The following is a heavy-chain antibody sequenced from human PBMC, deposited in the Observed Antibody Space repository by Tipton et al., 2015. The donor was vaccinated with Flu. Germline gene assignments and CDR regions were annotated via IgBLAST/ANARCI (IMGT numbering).Heavy chain of an antibody. V-gene: IGHV4-59*08. J-gene: IGHJ4*02. CDR3: ARHGIRTHSSGYFCRLDY. Sequence: TLSLTCTVSGGSISSYYWSWIRQPPGKGLEWIGYIYYSGSTNYNPSLKSRVTISVDTSKNQFSLKLSSVTAADTAVYYCARHGIRTHSSGYFCRLDYWGQGTLVTVSS. CDR1: GGSISSYY. CDR2: IYYSGST. D-gene: IGHD3-22*01.